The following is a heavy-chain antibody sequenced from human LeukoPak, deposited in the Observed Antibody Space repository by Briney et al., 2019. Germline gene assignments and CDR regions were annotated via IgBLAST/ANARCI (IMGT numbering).Heavy chain of an antibody. CDR2: INPESGGT. V-gene: IGHV1-2*06. Sequence: GASVKVSSKTSGYTLTHYYIHCVREAPGQGLEWMGRINPESGGTKSAQNFQGGVTMTRDTSVTTAYMELSSLGSDYTAVYYCARGVGIPDPSYFDYWGQGTLVTVSS. CDR3: ARGVGIPDPSYFDY. J-gene: IGHJ4*02. CDR1: GYTLTHYY.